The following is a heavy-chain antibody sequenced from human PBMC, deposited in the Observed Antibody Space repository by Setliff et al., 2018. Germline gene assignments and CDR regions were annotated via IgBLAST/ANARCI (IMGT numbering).Heavy chain of an antibody. CDR3: ARDRNYYGSGSYYNADAFDI. Sequence: SVKVSCKASGGTFSSYAISWVRQAPGQGLEWMGGIIPILGIANYAQKFQGRVTLTADESTSTAYMELSSLRSEDTAVYYCARDRNYYGSGSYYNADAFDIWGQGTMVTVSS. CDR1: GGTFSSYA. J-gene: IGHJ3*02. CDR2: IIPILGIA. D-gene: IGHD3-10*01. V-gene: IGHV1-69*10.